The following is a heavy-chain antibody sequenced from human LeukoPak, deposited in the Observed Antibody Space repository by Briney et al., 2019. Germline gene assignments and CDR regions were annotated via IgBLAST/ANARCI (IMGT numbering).Heavy chain of an antibody. V-gene: IGHV3-21*01. CDR2: ISSSSYI. J-gene: IGHJ4*02. D-gene: IGHD3-16*02. CDR1: GFSFSSYS. CDR3: ARDLWTGYDYVWGSYPQNY. Sequence: GGSLRLSCAASGFSFSSYSMNWVRQAPGKGLEWVSSISSSSYIYYADSVKGRFTISRDNAKNSLYLQMNSLRAEDTAVYYCARDLWTGYDYVWGSYPQNYWGQGTLVTVSS.